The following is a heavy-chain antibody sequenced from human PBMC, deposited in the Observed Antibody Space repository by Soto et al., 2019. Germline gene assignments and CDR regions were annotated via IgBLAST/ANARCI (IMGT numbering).Heavy chain of an antibody. V-gene: IGHV3-30*18. CDR1: GFTLSRVG. Sequence: QVQLVESGGGVGQPGRSLRLSCAASGFTLSRVGMHWVRQGPGKGLEWVGVTPYNENTKYYGASVKGRFTFSRDNPKNMVYLEMNSLRAEDSAVYYCAKEESSGYFRTADYWGQGTVVSVSS. CDR3: AKEESSGYFRTADY. J-gene: IGHJ4*02. CDR2: TPYNENTK. D-gene: IGHD6-19*01.